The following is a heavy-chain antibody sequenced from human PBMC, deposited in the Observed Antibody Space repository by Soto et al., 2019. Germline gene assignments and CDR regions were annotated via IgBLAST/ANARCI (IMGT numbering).Heavy chain of an antibody. CDR2: IRSKAYGGTT. Sequence: GGSLRLSCTASGLIFGDYAMTWFRQAPGKGLEWVGFIRSKAYGGTTDYAASVKGRFTISRDDSKSIAYLQMNSLKTEDTAVYYCTALRSSITMRRGFIIVDYYYYGMYFWGQGTTVTVSS. CDR1: GLIFGDYA. CDR3: TALRSSITMRRGFIIVDYYYYGMYF. D-gene: IGHD3-10*01. J-gene: IGHJ6*02. V-gene: IGHV3-49*03.